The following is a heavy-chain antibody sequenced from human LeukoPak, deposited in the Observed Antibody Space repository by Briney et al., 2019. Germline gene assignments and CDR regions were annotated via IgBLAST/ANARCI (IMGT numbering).Heavy chain of an antibody. Sequence: ASVKVSCKASGYTFTSYYMHWVRQAPGQGLEWMGIINPSGGSTSYAQKFQGRVTMTRDTSTSTVYMELSSLRSEDTAVYYCARGGLVYSSSSAGYYFDYWGQGTLVTVSS. V-gene: IGHV1-46*01. J-gene: IGHJ4*02. CDR2: INPSGGST. D-gene: IGHD6-6*01. CDR3: ARGGLVYSSSSAGYYFDY. CDR1: GYTFTSYY.